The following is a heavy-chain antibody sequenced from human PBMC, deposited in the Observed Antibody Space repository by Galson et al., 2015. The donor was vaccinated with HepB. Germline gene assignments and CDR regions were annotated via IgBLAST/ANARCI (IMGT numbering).Heavy chain of an antibody. D-gene: IGHD6-13*01. V-gene: IGHV1-2*04. CDR1: GYTFTSYY. CDR3: ARGSGYSSSWYGLDAFDP. CDR2: INPNSGGT. J-gene: IGHJ5*02. Sequence: SVKVSCKASGYTFTSYYMHWVRQAPGQGLEWMGWINPNSGGTNYAQKFQGWVTMTRDTSISTAYMELSRLRSDDTAVYYCARGSGYSSSWYGLDAFDPWGQGTLVTVSS.